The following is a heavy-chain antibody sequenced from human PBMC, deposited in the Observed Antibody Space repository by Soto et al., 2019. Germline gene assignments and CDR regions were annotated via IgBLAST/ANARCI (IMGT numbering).Heavy chain of an antibody. D-gene: IGHD3-3*01. CDR3: ARDWEYYDFWSGYIDY. Sequence: ASVKVSCKASGYTFTSYGISWVRQAPGQGLEWMGWISAYNGNTNYAQKLQGRVTMTTDTSTSTAYMELRSLRSDDTAVYYCARDWEYYDFWSGYIDYWGQGTLVTVS. V-gene: IGHV1-18*04. CDR2: ISAYNGNT. J-gene: IGHJ4*02. CDR1: GYTFTSYG.